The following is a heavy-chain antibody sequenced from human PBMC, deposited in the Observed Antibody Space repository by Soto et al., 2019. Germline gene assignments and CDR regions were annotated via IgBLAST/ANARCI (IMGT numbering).Heavy chain of an antibody. CDR1: GGSISSSSYY. D-gene: IGHD2-2*01. Sequence: SETLSLTCTVSGGSISSSSYYWGWIRQPPGKGLEWIGSIYYSGSTYYNPSLKSRVTISVDTSKNQLSLKLSSVTAADTAVYYCARGGDPRYCSSTSCSDNWFDPWGQGTLVTVSS. V-gene: IGHV4-39*07. CDR3: ARGGDPRYCSSTSCSDNWFDP. J-gene: IGHJ5*02. CDR2: IYYSGST.